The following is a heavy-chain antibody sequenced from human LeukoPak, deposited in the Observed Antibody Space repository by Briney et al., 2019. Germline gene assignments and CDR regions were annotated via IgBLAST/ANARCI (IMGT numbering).Heavy chain of an antibody. D-gene: IGHD3-10*01. CDR2: ISSSSSTI. Sequence: EGSLRLSCAASGFTFSSYSMNWVRQAPGKGLEWVSYISSSSSTIYHADSVKGRFTISRDNAKNSLYLQMNSLRAEDTAVYYCARLGYYYGSGSYYNAYWGQGTLVTVSS. CDR3: ARLGYYYGSGSYYNAY. V-gene: IGHV3-48*01. CDR1: GFTFSSYS. J-gene: IGHJ4*02.